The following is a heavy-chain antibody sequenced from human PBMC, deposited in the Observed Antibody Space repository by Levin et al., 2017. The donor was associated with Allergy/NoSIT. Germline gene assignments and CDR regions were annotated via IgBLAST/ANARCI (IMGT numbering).Heavy chain of an antibody. J-gene: IGHJ6*02. CDR2: IYYSGNT. CDR1: GGSISSYH. D-gene: IGHD2-15*01. V-gene: IGHV4-59*01. Sequence: SSETLSLTCIVSGGSISSYHWSWIRQPPGKGLEWIGYIYYSGNTNYNPSLKSRVTISVDTSKNQFSLTLNSVTAADTAVYYCARERVVASSGTYYYYGMAVWGQGTTVTVSS. CDR3: ARERVVASSGTYYYYGMAV.